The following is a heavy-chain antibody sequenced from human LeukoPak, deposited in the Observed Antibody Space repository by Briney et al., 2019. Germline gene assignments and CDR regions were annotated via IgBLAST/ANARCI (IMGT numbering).Heavy chain of an antibody. CDR3: AREGSSSWYDY. CDR2: ISSSSSYI. D-gene: IGHD6-13*01. Sequence: GGSLRLSCVASGFTLSSYNMNWVRQAPGKGLEWVSSISSSSSYIYYADSVKGRFTISRDNAKNSLYLQMNSLRAEDTAVYYCAREGSSSWYDYWGQGTLVTVSS. J-gene: IGHJ4*02. CDR1: GFTLSSYN. V-gene: IGHV3-21*01.